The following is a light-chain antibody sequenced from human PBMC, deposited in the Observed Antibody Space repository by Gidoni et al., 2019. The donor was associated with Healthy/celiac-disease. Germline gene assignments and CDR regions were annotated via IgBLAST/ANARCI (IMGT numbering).Light chain of an antibody. J-gene: IGLJ2*01. CDR3: SSYTSSSPVV. CDR2: DVS. V-gene: IGLV2-14*01. CDR1: SSDVGSYNY. Sequence: QSALPQPASGSGSPGQSITLSCTGNSSDVGSYNYVSWYQQPPGKAHKLMIYDVSNRPPGVSNRFSGSKSGNTASLTISGLQAEDEADYYCSSYTSSSPVVFGGGTKLTVL.